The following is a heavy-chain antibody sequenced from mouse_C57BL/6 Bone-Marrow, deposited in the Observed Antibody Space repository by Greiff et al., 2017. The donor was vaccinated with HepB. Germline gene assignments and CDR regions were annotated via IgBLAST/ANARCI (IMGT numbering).Heavy chain of an antibody. CDR3: ARRVEDYYGSSYAMDY. CDR1: GFTFSDYY. CDR2: ISNGGGST. V-gene: IGHV5-12*01. J-gene: IGHJ4*01. Sequence: EVKLMESGGGLVQPGGSLKLSCAASGFTFSDYYMYWVRQTPEKRLEWVAYISNGGGSTYYPDTVKGRFTISRDNAKNTLYLQMSRLKSEDTAMYYCARRVEDYYGSSYAMDYWGQGTSVTVSS. D-gene: IGHD1-1*01.